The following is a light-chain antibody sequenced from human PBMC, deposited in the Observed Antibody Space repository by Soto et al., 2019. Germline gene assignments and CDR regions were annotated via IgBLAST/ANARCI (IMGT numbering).Light chain of an antibody. CDR2: GAS. V-gene: IGKV3-15*01. CDR3: QQYNDWPLPT. J-gene: IGKJ4*01. Sequence: EIVMTQSPATLFVSPGERVTLSCRASHSVFTNLAWYQHKPGQAPRLLIYGASTRAAGIPARFSGSGSGTVFTLTISSLQSEDFAFYYCQQYNDWPLPTFGGGTKVEIK. CDR1: HSVFTN.